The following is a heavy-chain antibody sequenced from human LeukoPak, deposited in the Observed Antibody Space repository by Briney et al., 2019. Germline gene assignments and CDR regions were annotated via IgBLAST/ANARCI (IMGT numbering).Heavy chain of an antibody. CDR2: ISYDGSNK. J-gene: IGHJ4*02. CDR1: GFTFSSYG. Sequence: GGSLRLSCAASGFTFSSYGMHWVRQAPGKGLEWVAVISYDGSNKYYADSVKGRFTISRDNSKNTLYLQMNSLRAEDTAVYYCARGTQVVVAATAYWGQGTLVTVSS. V-gene: IGHV3-30*03. D-gene: IGHD2-15*01. CDR3: ARGTQVVVAATAY.